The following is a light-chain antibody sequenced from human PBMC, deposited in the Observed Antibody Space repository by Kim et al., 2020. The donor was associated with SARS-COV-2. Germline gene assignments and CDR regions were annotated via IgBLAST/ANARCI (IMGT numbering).Light chain of an antibody. CDR2: SSN. J-gene: IGLJ1*01. CDR3: AAWEHSLSGYV. Sequence: ELTQPPSASGTPGQRVTIPCSGSSSNIGSNYVYWYQQLPGTAPKLLIYSSNQRPSGVPDRFSGSKSGTSASLAISGLRSEDEADYYCAAWEHSLSGYVCGTGTKVT. V-gene: IGLV1-47*02. CDR1: SSNIGSNY.